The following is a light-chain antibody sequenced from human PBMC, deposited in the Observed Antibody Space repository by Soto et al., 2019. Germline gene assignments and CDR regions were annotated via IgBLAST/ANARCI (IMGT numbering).Light chain of an antibody. CDR1: QSVRSSF. Sequence: EIVLTQSPGTLSLSPGERATLSCRASQSVRSSFLAWYQQKHRQAPRLLIYDASSRATSIPDRFSGSESGTDFTLTIRRLEPEDFAVYYCPQYGRSPKTFGHGTKVEI. J-gene: IGKJ1*01. CDR2: DAS. CDR3: PQYGRSPKT. V-gene: IGKV3-20*01.